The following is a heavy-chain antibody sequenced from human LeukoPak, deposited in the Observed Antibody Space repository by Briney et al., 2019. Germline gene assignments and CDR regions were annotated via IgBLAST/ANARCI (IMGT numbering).Heavy chain of an antibody. Sequence: PGWSLRLSCPGCGFTLHNYIMHGIRQAPAKGLEWVASISNRSEYIYYADLVKSRFTISRDNAKNSLYLQMNSLRDEDTAVYYCARSSGWYHRCLDYYYYYMDVWGKGTTVTVS. CDR2: ISNRSEYI. D-gene: IGHD6-19*01. CDR3: ARSSGWYHRCLDYYYYYMDV. CDR1: GFTLHNYI. J-gene: IGHJ6*03. V-gene: IGHV3-21*01.